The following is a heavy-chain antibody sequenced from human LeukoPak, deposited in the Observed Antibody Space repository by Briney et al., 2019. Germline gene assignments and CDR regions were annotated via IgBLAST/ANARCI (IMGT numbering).Heavy chain of an antibody. Sequence: SETLSLTCTVSGGSISSYYWSWIRQPAGKGLEWSGRIYTSGSTNYNPSLKSRVTISVDTSKNQFSLKLSSVTAADTAVYYCARAAPQYYYDSSGYFDYWGQGTLVTVSS. D-gene: IGHD3-22*01. V-gene: IGHV4-4*07. CDR1: GGSISSYY. CDR3: ARAAPQYYYDSSGYFDY. J-gene: IGHJ4*02. CDR2: IYTSGST.